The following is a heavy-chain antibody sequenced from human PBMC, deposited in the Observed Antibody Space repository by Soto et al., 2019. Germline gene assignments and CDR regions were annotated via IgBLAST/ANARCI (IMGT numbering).Heavy chain of an antibody. J-gene: IGHJ6*02. V-gene: IGHV1-69*12. CDR3: GGCDCDSEDVDYYYYGMDV. Sequence: QVQLVQSGAEVKKPGSSVKVSCKASGGTFSSYAISWVRQAPGQGLEWMGGIIPIFGTANYAQKFQGRVTITADESTSTAYMELSSLRSEDTAVYYCGGCDCDSEDVDYYYYGMDVWGQGTTVTVSS. D-gene: IGHD2-21*02. CDR1: GGTFSSYA. CDR2: IIPIFGTA.